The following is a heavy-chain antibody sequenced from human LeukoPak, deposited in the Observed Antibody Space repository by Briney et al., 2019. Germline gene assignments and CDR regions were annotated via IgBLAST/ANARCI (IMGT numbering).Heavy chain of an antibody. CDR2: ISSSGPST. Sequence: GGSLRLSCVASGFTFNNYAMSWVRQAPGKGLEWVSSISSSGPSTDYTDAVKGRFIISRDKSKNTLHLQTNSLRAEGTALYYCARLPTFYYDSSGYHYDYWGQGTLVTVSS. D-gene: IGHD3-22*01. CDR3: ARLPTFYYDSSGYHYDY. V-gene: IGHV3-23*01. J-gene: IGHJ4*02. CDR1: GFTFNNYA.